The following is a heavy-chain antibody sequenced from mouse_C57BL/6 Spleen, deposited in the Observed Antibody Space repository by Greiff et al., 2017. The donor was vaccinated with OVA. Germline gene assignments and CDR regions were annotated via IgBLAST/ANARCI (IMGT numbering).Heavy chain of an antibody. CDR2: IDPSDSYT. J-gene: IGHJ2*01. CDR3: ARQERNYFDY. CDR1: GYTFTSYW. Sequence: QVQLQQPGAELVMPGASVKLSCKASGYTFTSYWMHWVKQRPGQGLEWIGEIDPSDSYTNYNQKFKGKSTLTVDKSSSTAYMQLSSLTSEDSAVYYCARQERNYFDYWGQGTTLTVSS. V-gene: IGHV1-69*01.